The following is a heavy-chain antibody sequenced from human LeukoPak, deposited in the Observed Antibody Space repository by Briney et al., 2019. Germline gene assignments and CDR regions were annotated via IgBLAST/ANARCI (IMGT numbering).Heavy chain of an antibody. J-gene: IGHJ4*02. D-gene: IGHD2-2*01. CDR2: INPNSGFA. CDR3: ARLADCSSSSCRSFDH. Sequence: ASVKGSRKTSGYPFTGYYLHWVRQTPVQGLEWMGCINPNSGFANDAQKFQGRVTMTSNTPISTAYMAQSRLRSDDTAVYYCARLADCSSSSCRSFDHWGQGTLVTVSS. V-gene: IGHV1-2*02. CDR1: GYPFTGYY.